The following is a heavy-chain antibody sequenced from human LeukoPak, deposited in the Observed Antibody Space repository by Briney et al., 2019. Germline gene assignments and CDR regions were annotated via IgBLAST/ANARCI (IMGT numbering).Heavy chain of an antibody. CDR3: ARHVGALDGFDI. CDR1: GGSISSYY. D-gene: IGHD1-26*01. V-gene: IGHV4-59*08. CDR2: IYYSGST. Sequence: SETLSLTCTVSGGSISSYYWSWIRQPPGKGLEWIGYIYYSGSTNYNPSLRSRVIISVNTSKNQFSLKLSSVTAADTAVYYCARHVGALDGFDIWGQGTMVTVSS. J-gene: IGHJ3*02.